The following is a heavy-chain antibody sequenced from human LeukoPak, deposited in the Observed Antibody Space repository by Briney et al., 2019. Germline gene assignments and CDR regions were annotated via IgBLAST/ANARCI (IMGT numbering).Heavy chain of an antibody. Sequence: SGTLSLTCAVSGDSISSSHWWSWVRQPPGKGLEWIGEIYRSGSTNYNPSLKSRVTISVDRSKNQFSLKLSSVTAADTAIYYCARTYCSSTSCYKLDYWGQGTLVTVSS. D-gene: IGHD2-2*02. CDR2: IYRSGST. CDR1: GDSISSSHW. J-gene: IGHJ4*02. CDR3: ARTYCSSTSCYKLDY. V-gene: IGHV4-4*02.